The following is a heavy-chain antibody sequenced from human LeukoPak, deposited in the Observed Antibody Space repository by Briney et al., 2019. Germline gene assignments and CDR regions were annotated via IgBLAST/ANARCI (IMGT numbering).Heavy chain of an antibody. J-gene: IGHJ6*03. CDR2: ISYSGST. CDR3: ARLRAFYYYYYYYMDV. Sequence: YPSETLSLTCAVYDGSFSGYYWSWIRQPPGKGLEWIGYISYSGSTNYNPSLKSRVTISVDTSKNQFSLKLSSVTAADTAVYYCARLRAFYYYYYYYMDVWGKGTTVTISS. V-gene: IGHV4-59*12. CDR1: DGSFSGYY.